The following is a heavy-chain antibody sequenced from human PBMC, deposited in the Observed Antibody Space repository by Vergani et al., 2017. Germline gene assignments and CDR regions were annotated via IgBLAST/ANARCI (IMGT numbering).Heavy chain of an antibody. J-gene: IGHJ6*02. CDR3: ARGPGFPDQNYYYYDGMDV. CDR2: ISSSSSYT. Sequence: QVQLVESGGGLVKPGGSLRLSCAASGFTFSDYYMSWIRQAPGKGLEWVSYISSSSSYTNYADSVKGRFTISRDNAKNSLYLQMNSLRAEDTAVYYCARGPGFPDQNYYYYDGMDVWGQGTTVTVSS. V-gene: IGHV3-11*05. CDR1: GFTFSDYY.